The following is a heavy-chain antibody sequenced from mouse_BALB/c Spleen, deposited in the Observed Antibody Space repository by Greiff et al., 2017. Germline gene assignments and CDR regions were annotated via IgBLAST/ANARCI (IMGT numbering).Heavy chain of an antibody. CDR1: GYTFTSYT. CDR2: IDPANGNT. V-gene: IGHV14-1*02. Sequence: VQLKQSGAELARPGASVKMSCKASGYTFTSYTMHWVKQRPGQGLEWIGRIDPANGNTKYDPKFQGKATITADTSSNTAYLQLSSLTSEDTAVYYCARSDYFDYWGQGTTLTVSS. CDR3: ARSDYFDY. J-gene: IGHJ2*01.